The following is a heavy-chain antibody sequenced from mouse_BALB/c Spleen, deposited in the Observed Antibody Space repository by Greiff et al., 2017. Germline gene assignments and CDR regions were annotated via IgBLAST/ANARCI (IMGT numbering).Heavy chain of an antibody. V-gene: IGHV5-9-4*01. J-gene: IGHJ4*01. D-gene: IGHD2-14*01. CDR2: ISSGGSYT. CDR1: GFTFSSYA. CDR3: ARNRYDDAMGY. Sequence: EVLLVESGGGLVKPGGSLKLSCAASGFTFSSYAMSWVRQSPEKGLEGVAEISSGGSYTYYPDTVTGRFTISRDKAKNTLYLEMSSLRSEDTAMYYCARNRYDDAMGYWGQGTSVTVSS.